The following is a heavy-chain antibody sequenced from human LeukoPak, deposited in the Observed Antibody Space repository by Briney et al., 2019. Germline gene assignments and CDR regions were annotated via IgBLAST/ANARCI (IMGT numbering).Heavy chain of an antibody. Sequence: GGSLRLSCAASGFTFSGSAMHWVRQASGKGLEWVSGISGSGTSTYYADSVKGRFTISRDNSKNTLYLQMSSLRAEDTAVYYCAKGPMVRIDYWGQGTLVTVSS. CDR1: GFTFSGSA. V-gene: IGHV3-23*01. D-gene: IGHD3-10*01. CDR2: ISGSGTST. CDR3: AKGPMVRIDY. J-gene: IGHJ4*02.